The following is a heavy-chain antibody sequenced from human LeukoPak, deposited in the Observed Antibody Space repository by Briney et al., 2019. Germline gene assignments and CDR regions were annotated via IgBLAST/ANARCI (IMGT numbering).Heavy chain of an antibody. CDR3: TRGSIAYYYMDV. J-gene: IGHJ6*03. Sequence: SETLSLTCTVSGGSISSYYWSWIRQPPGRGLEWIGNIYYSGSTNYNPSLKSRVTISVDTSKNQFSLKLSSVTAADTAVYYCTRGSIAYYYMDVWGKGTTVTISS. CDR2: IYYSGST. CDR1: GGSISSYY. D-gene: IGHD3-22*01. V-gene: IGHV4-59*01.